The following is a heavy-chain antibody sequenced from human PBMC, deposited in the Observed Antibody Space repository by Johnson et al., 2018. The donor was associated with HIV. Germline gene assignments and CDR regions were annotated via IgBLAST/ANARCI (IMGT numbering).Heavy chain of an antibody. CDR1: GFTFDNFA. CDR2: INWNGGST. Sequence: VQLVESGGGLVQPGGSLRLSCAASGFTFDNFAMSWVRQAPGKGLEWVSGINWNGGSTGYADSVKGRFTISRDNAKNSLYLQMNSLRAGDTAVYYCARAERVVTPGGAAFDIWGQGTMVTVSS. J-gene: IGHJ3*02. V-gene: IGHV3-20*04. D-gene: IGHD4-23*01. CDR3: ARAERVVTPGGAAFDI.